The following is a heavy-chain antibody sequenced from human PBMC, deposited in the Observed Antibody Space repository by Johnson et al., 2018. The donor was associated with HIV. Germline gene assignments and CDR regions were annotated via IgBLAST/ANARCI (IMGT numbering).Heavy chain of an antibody. CDR1: GFTFSSYW. CDR3: ARVGYSSSWYGGYGAFDI. D-gene: IGHD6-13*01. J-gene: IGHJ3*02. Sequence: VQLVDSGGGLVQPGGSLRLSCAASGFTFSSYWMSWVRQAPGKGLEWVANIKHDGSEKYYVDSVTGRFTISRDNAKKSLYLQMNSLRAEDTALYYCARVGYSSSWYGGYGAFDIWGQGTMVTVSS. V-gene: IGHV3-7*03. CDR2: IKHDGSEK.